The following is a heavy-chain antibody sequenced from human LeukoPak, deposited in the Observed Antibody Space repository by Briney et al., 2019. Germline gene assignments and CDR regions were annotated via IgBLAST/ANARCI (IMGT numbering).Heavy chain of an antibody. V-gene: IGHV5-51*01. CDR1: GYSFTSYW. D-gene: IGHD1-26*01. CDR3: ALQPLGATRGI. Sequence: GESLKISCQGSGYSFTSYWIGRVRQLPGKGLEWMGIIYPGDSDTRYSPSFQGQVTISADKSISTAYLQWSSLKASDTAMYYCALQPLGATRGIWGQGTMVTVSS. J-gene: IGHJ3*02. CDR2: IYPGDSDT.